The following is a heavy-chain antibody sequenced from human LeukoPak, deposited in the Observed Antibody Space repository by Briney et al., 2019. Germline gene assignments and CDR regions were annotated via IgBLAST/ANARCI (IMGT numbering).Heavy chain of an antibody. CDR2: FDPDDDET. CDR1: GYTLTELS. D-gene: IGHD2-15*01. J-gene: IGHJ4*02. Sequence: ASVKVSCKVSGYTLTELSMHWVRHSPERGLEWMGGFDPDDDETIYAQKFQGRVTMTEDTSTDTAYMELSSLRSEDTAVYYCATGPSRHWVVVPDSWGQGTLVTVSS. CDR3: ATGPSRHWVVVPDS. V-gene: IGHV1-24*01.